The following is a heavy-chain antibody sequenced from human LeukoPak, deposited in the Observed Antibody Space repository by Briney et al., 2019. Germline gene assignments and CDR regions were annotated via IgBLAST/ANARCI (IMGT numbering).Heavy chain of an antibody. D-gene: IGHD5-18*01. Sequence: SETLSLTCTVSGGSISSYYWSWIRQPPGKGLELIGYIYYSGSTNYNPSLKSRVTISVDTSKNQFSLKLSSVTAADTAVYYCATRGYSYALDAFDIWGQGTMVTVSS. CDR2: IYYSGST. CDR1: GGSISSYY. V-gene: IGHV4-59*01. CDR3: ATRGYSYALDAFDI. J-gene: IGHJ3*02.